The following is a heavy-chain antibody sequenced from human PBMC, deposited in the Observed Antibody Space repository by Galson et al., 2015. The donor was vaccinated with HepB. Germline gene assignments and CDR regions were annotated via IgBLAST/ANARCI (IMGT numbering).Heavy chain of an antibody. V-gene: IGHV3-30-3*01. D-gene: IGHD1-7*01. CDR3: ARDPSISGTTGCFDP. CDR1: GFTFSSYA. CDR2: ISYDGSNK. Sequence: SLRLSCAASGFTFSSYAMHWVRQAPGKGLEWVAVISYDGSNKYYADSVKGRFTISRDNSKNTLYLQMNSLRAEDTAVYYCARDPSISGTTGCFDPWGQGTLVTVSS. J-gene: IGHJ5*02.